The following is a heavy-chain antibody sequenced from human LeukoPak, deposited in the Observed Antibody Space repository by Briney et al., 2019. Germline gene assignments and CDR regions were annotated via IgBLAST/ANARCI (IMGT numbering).Heavy chain of an antibody. CDR1: GGSISSYY. J-gene: IGHJ3*02. CDR3: ARGYYYDSSGYQHDAFDI. D-gene: IGHD3-22*01. CDR2: IYYSGST. Sequence: SETLSLTCTVSGGSISSYYWSWIRQPPGKGLEWIGYIYYSGSTNYNPSLKSRVTISVDTSKNQFSLKLSSVTAEDTAVYYCARGYYYDSSGYQHDAFDIWGQGTMVTVSS. V-gene: IGHV4-59*01.